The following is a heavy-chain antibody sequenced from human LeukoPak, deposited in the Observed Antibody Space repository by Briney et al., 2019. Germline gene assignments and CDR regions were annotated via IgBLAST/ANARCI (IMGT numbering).Heavy chain of an antibody. J-gene: IGHJ4*02. V-gene: IGHV3-7*05. CDR3: ARRDSSGYPLFDY. Sequence: GGSLRLSCVVSGFTFSSNWMSWVRQAPGKGLEWVANIKQDGSEKYYVDSVKGRFTVSRDNAKNSLYLQMNSLRAEDTAVYYCARRDSSGYPLFDYWGQGTLVTVSS. CDR2: IKQDGSEK. CDR1: GFTFSSNW. D-gene: IGHD3-22*01.